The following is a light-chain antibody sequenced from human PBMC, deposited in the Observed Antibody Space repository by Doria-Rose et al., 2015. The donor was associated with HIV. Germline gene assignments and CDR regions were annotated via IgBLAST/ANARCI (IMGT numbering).Light chain of an antibody. CDR2: VAS. J-gene: IGKJ5*01. Sequence: EIVLTQSPETLSVSPGESATLSCRASQSVSTDLAWYQHKPGQAPRLLIWVASTRATGIPARFSGRGSGTEFTLTISSLQSEDFAIYFCHQYNNWPTFGQGTRLDIK. CDR1: QSVSTD. V-gene: IGKV3-15*01. CDR3: HQYNNWPT.